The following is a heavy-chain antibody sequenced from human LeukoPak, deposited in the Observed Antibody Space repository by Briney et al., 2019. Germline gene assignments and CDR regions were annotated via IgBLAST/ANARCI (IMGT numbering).Heavy chain of an antibody. CDR1: GYTFTSYY. J-gene: IGHJ4*02. CDR2: INPSGGST. Sequence: ASVKVSCKASGYTFTSYYMHWVRQAPGQGLEWMGIINPSGGSTSYAQKFQGRVTMTRDTSTSTVYMELSSLRSEDTAVYYCTGEIRNTYYFDYWGQGTLVTVSS. CDR3: TGEIRNTYYFDY. D-gene: IGHD3-16*01. V-gene: IGHV1-46*01.